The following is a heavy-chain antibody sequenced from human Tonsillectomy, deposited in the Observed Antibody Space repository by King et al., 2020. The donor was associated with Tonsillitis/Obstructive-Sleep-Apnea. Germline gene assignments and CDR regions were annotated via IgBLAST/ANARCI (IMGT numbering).Heavy chain of an antibody. CDR2: IYYSGST. Sequence: QLQESGPGLVKPSETLSLTCTVSGGSISSYYWSWLRQPPGKGLEWIGYIYYSGSTNYNPSLKSRVTISVDTSKNQFSLKLSSVTAADTAVYYCAREPGSGTWGQGTLVTVSS. CDR3: AREPGSGT. V-gene: IGHV4-59*01. D-gene: IGHD3-10*01. CDR1: GGSISSYY. J-gene: IGHJ5*02.